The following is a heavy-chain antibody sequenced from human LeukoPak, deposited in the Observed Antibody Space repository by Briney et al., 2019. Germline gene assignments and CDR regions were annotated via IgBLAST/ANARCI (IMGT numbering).Heavy chain of an antibody. CDR3: ARARYGGNYYFDY. Sequence: KPGGSPRLSCAASGFTFSDYYMSWIRQAPGKGLEWVSYISSSSSHTNYADSVKGRFTISRDNAKNSLYLQMNSLRAEDTAVYYCARARYGGNYYFDYWGQGTLVTVSS. J-gene: IGHJ4*02. CDR1: GFTFSDYY. CDR2: ISSSSSHT. D-gene: IGHD4-23*01. V-gene: IGHV3-11*06.